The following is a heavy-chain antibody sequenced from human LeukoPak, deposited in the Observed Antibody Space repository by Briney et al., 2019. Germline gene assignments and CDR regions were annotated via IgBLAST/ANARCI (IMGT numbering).Heavy chain of an antibody. D-gene: IGHD4-17*01. CDR2: ISWNSGSI. CDR3: AKDPLINGDPGGYFDY. CDR1: GFTFDDYA. V-gene: IGHV3-9*01. J-gene: IGHJ4*02. Sequence: PGRSLRLSCAASGFTFDDYAMHWVRQAPGKGLEWVSGISWNSGSIGYADSVKGRFTISRDNSKNTLYLQMYSLRAEDTAVYYCAKDPLINGDPGGYFDYWGQGTLVTVSS.